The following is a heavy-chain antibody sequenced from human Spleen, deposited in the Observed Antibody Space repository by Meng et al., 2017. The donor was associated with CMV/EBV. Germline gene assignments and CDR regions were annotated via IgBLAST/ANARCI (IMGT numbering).Heavy chain of an antibody. CDR1: FTFSSYG. CDR3: AKEGLSSYGGNSYTHYDY. Sequence: FTFSSYGMHWVRQAPGKGLEWVEVIWYDGNNKYYADSVKGRFTISRDNSKNTLYLQMNNLRAEDTAVYYCAKEGLSSYGGNSYTHYDYWGQGTLVTVSS. V-gene: IGHV3-33*06. D-gene: IGHD2-21*01. CDR2: IWYDGNNK. J-gene: IGHJ4*02.